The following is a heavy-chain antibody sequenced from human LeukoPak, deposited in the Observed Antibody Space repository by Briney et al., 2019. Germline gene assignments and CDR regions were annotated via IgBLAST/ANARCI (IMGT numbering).Heavy chain of an antibody. J-gene: IGHJ4*02. D-gene: IGHD2-21*02. CDR3: ARVRGAYCGGDCYFAY. Sequence: ASVKVSCKASGYTFTGYYMHWVRQAPGQGLEWMGWINPNSGGTNYAQKFQGRVTMTRDTSISTAYMELSRLRSDDTAVYYCARVRGAYCGGDCYFAYWGQGTLVTVSS. CDR2: INPNSGGT. CDR1: GYTFTGYY. V-gene: IGHV1-2*02.